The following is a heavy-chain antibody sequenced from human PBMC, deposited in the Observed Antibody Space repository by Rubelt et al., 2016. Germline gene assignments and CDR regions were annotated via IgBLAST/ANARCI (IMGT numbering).Heavy chain of an antibody. J-gene: IGHJ4*02. Sequence: QVQLQESGPGLVKPSETLSLTCTVSGGSISSSSYYWGWIRQPPGKGLEWIGSIYYSGSTYYNPSLKSRVTISVDTSKNQFSLKLSSVTAADTAVYYCARHGASIVGAMRYWGQGTLVTVSS. D-gene: IGHD1-26*01. CDR3: ARHGASIVGAMRY. CDR2: IYYSGST. CDR1: GGSISSSSYY. V-gene: IGHV4-39*01.